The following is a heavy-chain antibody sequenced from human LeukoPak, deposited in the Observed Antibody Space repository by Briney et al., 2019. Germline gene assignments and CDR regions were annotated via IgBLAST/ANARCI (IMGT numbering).Heavy chain of an antibody. CDR1: GFTFSSDW. Sequence: GGSLRLSCVASGFTFSSDWMIWVRQSPGKGLEWVANIKPDEGEKYYVDSVKGRFTISRDNAKNSLYLQMNSLRAEDTALYYCARPSAAGYWYFDLWGRGTLVTVSS. J-gene: IGHJ2*01. CDR2: IKPDEGEK. D-gene: IGHD6-13*01. V-gene: IGHV3-7*03. CDR3: ARPSAAGYWYFDL.